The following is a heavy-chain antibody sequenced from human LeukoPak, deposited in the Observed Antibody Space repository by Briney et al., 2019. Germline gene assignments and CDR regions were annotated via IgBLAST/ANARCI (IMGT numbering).Heavy chain of an antibody. V-gene: IGHV1-24*01. CDR3: AAPAVADRYYFDY. CDR1: GYTLTELS. Sequence: ASVKVSCKVSGYTLTELSMHWVRQAPGKGLEWMGGFDPEDGETIYAQKFQGRVTTTEDTSTDTAYMDLSSLRSEDTAFYYCAAPAVADRYYFDYWGQGTLVTVSS. D-gene: IGHD6-19*01. J-gene: IGHJ4*02. CDR2: FDPEDGET.